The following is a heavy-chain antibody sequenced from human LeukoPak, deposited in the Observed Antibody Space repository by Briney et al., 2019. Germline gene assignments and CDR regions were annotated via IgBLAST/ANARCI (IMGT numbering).Heavy chain of an antibody. CDR2: ISSSSTI. V-gene: IGHV3-48*01. D-gene: IGHD6-19*01. CDR1: GFTFSSYS. J-gene: IGHJ4*02. CDR3: ARDGLAGTDY. Sequence: GGSLRLSCAASGFTFSSYSMNWVRQAPGKGLEWVSYISSSSTIYYADSVKGRFTFSRDNAKNSLYLQMNSLRAEDTAVYYCARDGLAGTDYWGQGTLVTVSS.